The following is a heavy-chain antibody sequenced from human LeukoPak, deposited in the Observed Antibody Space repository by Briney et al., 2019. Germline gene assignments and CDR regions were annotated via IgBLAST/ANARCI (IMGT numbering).Heavy chain of an antibody. J-gene: IGHJ4*02. Sequence: PSETLSLTCTVSGGSISSSSYYWGWIRQPPGEGLEWIGSIYYTGSTYYSPSLKSRVTISADTSKNEFSLKLSPVTAADTAVYYCTSEISSASNYWGQGTLVTVSS. CDR1: GGSISSSSYY. CDR2: IYYTGST. D-gene: IGHD6-6*01. CDR3: TSEISSASNY. V-gene: IGHV4-39*01.